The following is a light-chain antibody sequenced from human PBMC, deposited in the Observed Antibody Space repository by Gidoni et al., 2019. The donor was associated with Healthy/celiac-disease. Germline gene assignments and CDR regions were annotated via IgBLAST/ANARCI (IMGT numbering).Light chain of an antibody. V-gene: IGLV4-69*01. CDR2: LNSDGSH. Sequence: QLVLTQSPSASASLGASVKLTCTLSSGHSSYGIAWHQPQPEKGPRYLMKLNSDGSHSKGDGIPDRFSGSSSGAERYLTISSLQSEDEADYYCQTWGTGIPVVFGGGTKLTVL. CDR1: SGHSSYG. J-gene: IGLJ2*01. CDR3: QTWGTGIPVV.